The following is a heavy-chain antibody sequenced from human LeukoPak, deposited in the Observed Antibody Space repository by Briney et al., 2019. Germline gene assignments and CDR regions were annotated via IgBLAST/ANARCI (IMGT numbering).Heavy chain of an antibody. CDR3: ARVIVAGSYASKY. Sequence: ASVKVSCKASGYIFGYYFIHWVRQAPGQGLEWMGWMNPNSGGTDYAQQFQGRVTMTRDTSIITAYMELSRLTSDDTAMYYCARVIVAGSYASKYWGQGTLVTVSS. D-gene: IGHD1-26*01. CDR2: MNPNSGGT. J-gene: IGHJ4*02. CDR1: GYIFGYYF. V-gene: IGHV1-2*02.